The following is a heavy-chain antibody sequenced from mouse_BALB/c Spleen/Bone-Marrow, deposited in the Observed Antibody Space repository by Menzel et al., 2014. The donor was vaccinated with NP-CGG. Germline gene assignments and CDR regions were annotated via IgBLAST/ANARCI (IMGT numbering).Heavy chain of an antibody. D-gene: IGHD2-10*01. CDR3: ARAYYVNYDAMDY. CDR1: GYTFSSYW. Sequence: VQLQESGAELMEPGASMKISCKATGYTFSSYWIEWVKQRPGRGLEWIGEILPGSGSTNYNERFKGRATFTADTSSNTAYMQLSSLTSEDSAVYYCARAYYVNYDAMDYWGQGTSVTVSS. J-gene: IGHJ4*01. CDR2: ILPGSGST. V-gene: IGHV1-9*01.